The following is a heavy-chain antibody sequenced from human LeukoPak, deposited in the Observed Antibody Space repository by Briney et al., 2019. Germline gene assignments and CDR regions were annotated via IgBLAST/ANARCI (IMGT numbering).Heavy chain of an antibody. V-gene: IGHV1-69*06. J-gene: IGHJ3*02. CDR3: ASSPSTYYYDSSGYVPDAFDI. Sequence: SVKVSCKASGYTFTSYAISWVRQAPGQGLEWMGGIIPIFGTANYAQKFQGRVTITADKSTSTAYMELSSLRSEDTAVYYCASSPSTYYYDSSGYVPDAFDIWGQGTMVTVSS. D-gene: IGHD3-22*01. CDR1: GYTFTSYA. CDR2: IIPIFGTA.